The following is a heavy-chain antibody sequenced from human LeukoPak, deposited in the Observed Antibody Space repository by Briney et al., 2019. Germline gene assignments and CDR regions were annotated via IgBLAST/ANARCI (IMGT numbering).Heavy chain of an antibody. J-gene: IGHJ4*02. D-gene: IGHD3-22*01. CDR2: IYYSGST. V-gene: IGHV4-39*01. Sequence: SETLSLTCTVSGGSISSSSYYWGWIRQPPGKGLEWIGSIYYSGSTYYNPSLKSRVTISVDTSKNQFSLKLSSVTAADTAVYYCARLESSITMTGWGQGTLVSASS. CDR3: ARLESSITMTG. CDR1: GGSISSSSYY.